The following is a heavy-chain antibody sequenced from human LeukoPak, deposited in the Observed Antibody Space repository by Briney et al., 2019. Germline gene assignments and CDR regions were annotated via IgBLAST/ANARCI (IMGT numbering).Heavy chain of an antibody. CDR1: GYTFTSYG. V-gene: IGHV1-18*01. J-gene: IGHJ4*02. D-gene: IGHD2-15*01. CDR3: ASTLAGYCSGGSCYSVGASFDY. CDR2: ISAYNGNT. Sequence: ASVKVSCKASGYTFTSYGISWVRQAPGQGLEWMGWISAYNGNTNYAQKLQGRVTMTTDTSTSTAYMELRSLRSDDTAVYYCASTLAGYCSGGSCYSVGASFDYWGQGTLVTVSS.